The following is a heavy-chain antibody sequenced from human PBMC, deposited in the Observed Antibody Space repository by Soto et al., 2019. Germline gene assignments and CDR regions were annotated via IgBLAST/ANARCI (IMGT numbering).Heavy chain of an antibody. V-gene: IGHV3-30*18. Sequence: QVQLVESGGGVVQPGRSLRLSCAASGFTFSSYGMHWVRQAPGMGLEWVALISYDGSNKNYADSVKGRFTISRDNSKNSLYLQMNSLRAEDTAVHYCAKGGAGYSSPDYWGQGTLVTVSS. CDR1: GFTFSSYG. CDR2: ISYDGSNK. CDR3: AKGGAGYSSPDY. D-gene: IGHD6-13*01. J-gene: IGHJ4*02.